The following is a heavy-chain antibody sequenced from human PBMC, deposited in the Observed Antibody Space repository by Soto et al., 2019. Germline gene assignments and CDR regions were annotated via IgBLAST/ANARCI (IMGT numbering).Heavy chain of an antibody. Sequence: KPSETLSLTCAVSGYSISSGYYWGWIRQPPGKGLEWIVSIYHSGSTYYNPSLKSRVTISVDTSKNQFSLKLSSVTAADTAVYYCARFGGANLTGNNQPTPNFDYWGQGTLVTVSS. V-gene: IGHV4-38-2*01. J-gene: IGHJ4*02. CDR2: IYHSGST. CDR1: GYSISSGYY. D-gene: IGHD3-9*01. CDR3: ARFGGANLTGNNQPTPNFDY.